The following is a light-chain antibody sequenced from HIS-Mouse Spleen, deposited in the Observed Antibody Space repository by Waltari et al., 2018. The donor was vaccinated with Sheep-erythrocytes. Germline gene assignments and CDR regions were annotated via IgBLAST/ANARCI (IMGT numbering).Light chain of an antibody. V-gene: IGLV2-23*01. Sequence: QSALTQPASVSGSPGQSITISCTGTSSDVGSYNLVSWYHQHPGKAPKLMIYEGSKPPSGVSNRFSGSKSGNTASLTISGLQAEDEADYYCCSYAGSSTPWVFGGGTKLTVL. CDR1: SSDVGSYNL. CDR2: EGS. J-gene: IGLJ3*02. CDR3: CSYAGSSTPWV.